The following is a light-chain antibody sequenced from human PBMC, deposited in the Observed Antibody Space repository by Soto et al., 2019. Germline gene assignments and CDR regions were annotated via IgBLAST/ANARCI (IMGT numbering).Light chain of an antibody. CDR1: SSDLGGFNY. J-gene: IGLJ1*01. Sequence: QSVLTQPASVSGSPGQSITISCTGTSSDLGGFNYVSWYQHHPGKAPKLVIYDVSDRPSGVSNRFSGSKSGNTASLTISGLQAEDEADYYCSSYTSSRVFGTGTKLTVL. V-gene: IGLV2-14*03. CDR3: SSYTSSRV. CDR2: DVS.